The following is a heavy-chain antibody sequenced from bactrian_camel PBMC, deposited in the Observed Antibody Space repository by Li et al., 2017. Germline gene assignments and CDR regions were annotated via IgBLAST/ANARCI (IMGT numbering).Heavy chain of an antibody. D-gene: IGHD2*01. V-gene: IGHV3S54*01. CDR2: IYTFGRST. J-gene: IGHJ4*01. Sequence: HVQLVESGGGSVQAGGSLRLSCAASGNTYSLNCLGWFRQTPGKEREQVAVFIYTFGRSTRYADSVKGRYTISHDSAKNMWYLQMNSLKPEDTAMYYCATARRADCSGSYCYLKKGQGTQVTVS. CDR1: GNTYSLNC.